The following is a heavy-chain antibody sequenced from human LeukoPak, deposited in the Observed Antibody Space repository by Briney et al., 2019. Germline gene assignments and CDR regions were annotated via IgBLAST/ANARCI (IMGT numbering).Heavy chain of an antibody. CDR2: INHRGST. J-gene: IGHJ4*02. CDR1: GGSFSGYY. D-gene: IGHD2-15*01. V-gene: IGHV4-34*01. CDR3: ARVVVAATLYFGY. Sequence: PSETLSLTCAVYGGSFSGYYWSWIRQPPGKGLEWIGEINHRGSTNYNPSLKSRVTISVDTSKNKFSLKLTSVTAADTAVYYCARVVVAATLYFGYWGQGTLVTVSS.